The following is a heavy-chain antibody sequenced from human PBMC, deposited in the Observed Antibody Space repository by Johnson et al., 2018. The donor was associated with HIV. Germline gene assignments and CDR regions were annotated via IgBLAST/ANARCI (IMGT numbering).Heavy chain of an antibody. CDR1: GFTFSSYG. D-gene: IGHD1-14*01. CDR2: ISYDGSNK. CDR3: ARDQGELRRTHAFDI. J-gene: IGHJ3*02. V-gene: IGHV3-30*19. Sequence: HVQLVESGGGVVQPGGSLRLSCAASGFTFSSYGMHWVRQAPGKGLEWVAVISYDGSNKFYADSVKGRFTISRDNSKNTLYLQMNSLRHEDTAVYYCARDQGELRRTHAFDIWGQGTMVTVSS.